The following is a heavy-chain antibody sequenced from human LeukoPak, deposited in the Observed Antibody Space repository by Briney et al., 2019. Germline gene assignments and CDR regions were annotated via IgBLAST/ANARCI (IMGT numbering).Heavy chain of an antibody. V-gene: IGHV4-34*01. Sequence: SETLSLTCAVYGGSFSGYYWSWIRQPPGKGLEWIGEINHSGSTNYNPSLKSRVTISVDTSKNQFSLKLSSVTAADTAVYYCARGRGMGAAAGHNWFDPWGQGTLVTVSS. CDR1: GGSFSGYY. CDR2: INHSGST. J-gene: IGHJ5*02. CDR3: ARGRGMGAAAGHNWFDP. D-gene: IGHD6-13*01.